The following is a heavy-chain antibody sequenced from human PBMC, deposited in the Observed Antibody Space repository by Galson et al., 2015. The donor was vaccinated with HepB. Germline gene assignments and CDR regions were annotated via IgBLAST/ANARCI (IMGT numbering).Heavy chain of an antibody. CDR3: ARLGGEAVAGWGDWFDP. J-gene: IGHJ5*02. V-gene: IGHV3-66*04. Sequence: SLRLSCAASGFTVSSNYMSWVRQAPGKGLEWVSVIYSGGSTYYADSVKGRFTISRDNSKNKLYLQMNSLRAEDTAVYYCARLGGEAVAGWGDWFDPWGQGTLVTVSS. CDR2: IYSGGST. D-gene: IGHD6-19*01. CDR1: GFTVSSNY.